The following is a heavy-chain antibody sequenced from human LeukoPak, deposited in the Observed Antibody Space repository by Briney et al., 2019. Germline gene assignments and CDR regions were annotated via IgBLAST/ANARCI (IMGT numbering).Heavy chain of an antibody. V-gene: IGHV3-53*01. J-gene: IGHJ4*02. CDR2: IFSNGDT. CDR3: TRDRMNY. Sequence: PGGTLRLSCTASDFTVSRNYMLWVRQPPGRGLEWVSLIFSNGDTNYADSVKGRVTISRDTSKNTVSPQLNTLRAEYTAMYYCTRDRMNYWGRGTLVTVSS. CDR1: DFTVSRNY.